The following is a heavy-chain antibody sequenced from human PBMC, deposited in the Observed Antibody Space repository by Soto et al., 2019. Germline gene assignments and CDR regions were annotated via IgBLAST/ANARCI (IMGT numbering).Heavy chain of an antibody. D-gene: IGHD4-17*01. Sequence: PSXTLSLTCTVSGGSISSSSYYWGWIRQPPGKGLEWIGSIYYSGSTYYNPSLKSRVTISVDTSKNQFSLKLSSVTAADTAVYYCARFDGDYDGIDYWGQGTLVTVS. V-gene: IGHV4-39*01. CDR3: ARFDGDYDGIDY. CDR1: GGSISSSSYY. J-gene: IGHJ4*02. CDR2: IYYSGST.